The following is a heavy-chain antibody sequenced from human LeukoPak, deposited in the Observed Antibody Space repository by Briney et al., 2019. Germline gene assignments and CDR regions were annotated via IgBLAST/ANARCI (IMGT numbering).Heavy chain of an antibody. CDR1: GGSFSGYY. Sequence: SETLSLTCAVYGGSFSGYYWSWIRQPPGKGLEWIGEINHSGSTNYNPSLKSRVTISVDTSKNQFSLKLSSMTAADTAVYYCARHRFASPLDSWGQGTLVTVSS. V-gene: IGHV4-34*01. D-gene: IGHD2-21*01. CDR3: ARHRFASPLDS. J-gene: IGHJ4*02. CDR2: INHSGST.